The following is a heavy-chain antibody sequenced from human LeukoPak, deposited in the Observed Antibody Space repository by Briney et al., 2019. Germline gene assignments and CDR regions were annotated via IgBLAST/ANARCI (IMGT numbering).Heavy chain of an antibody. J-gene: IGHJ4*02. V-gene: IGHV4-59*08. CDR1: GGSVSSYY. CDR2: IHNSGRT. CDR3: ARHGTISSESYFDY. Sequence: PSETLSLTCSVSGGSVSSYYWSWLRQSPGKGLEWIGYIHNSGRTNYNPSLKSRVTGFVDTSKNQVSLRLSSVTAADTAVYYCARHGTISSESYFDYWGQGALVTVSS. D-gene: IGHD1-14*01.